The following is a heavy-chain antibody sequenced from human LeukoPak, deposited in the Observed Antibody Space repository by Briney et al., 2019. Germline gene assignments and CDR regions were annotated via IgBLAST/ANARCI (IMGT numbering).Heavy chain of an antibody. CDR3: ARLGYDFWSGYYTPFDY. V-gene: IGHV4-30-4*08. J-gene: IGHJ4*02. D-gene: IGHD3-3*01. CDR2: IYYSGST. Sequence: SETLSLTCIVSGGSISSGDYYWSWIRQPPGKGLEWIGYIYYSGSTYYNPSLKSRVTISVDTSKNQFSLKLSSVTAADTAVYYCARLGYDFWSGYYTPFDYWGQGTLVTVSS. CDR1: GGSISSGDYY.